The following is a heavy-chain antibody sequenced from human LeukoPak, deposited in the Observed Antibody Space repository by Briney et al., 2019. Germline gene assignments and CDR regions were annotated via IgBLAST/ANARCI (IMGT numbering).Heavy chain of an antibody. Sequence: GGSLRLSCTAPGFTFSSFWMSWVRQAPGKGLEWVANIKQDGSEKYYVDSAKGRFTISRDNAQNSLFLQMNSLTAEDTAVCYCARPYSSSWYAWFDPWGQGTLVTVSS. CDR3: ARPYSSSWYAWFDP. D-gene: IGHD6-13*01. CDR2: IKQDGSEK. CDR1: GFTFSSFW. J-gene: IGHJ5*02. V-gene: IGHV3-7*03.